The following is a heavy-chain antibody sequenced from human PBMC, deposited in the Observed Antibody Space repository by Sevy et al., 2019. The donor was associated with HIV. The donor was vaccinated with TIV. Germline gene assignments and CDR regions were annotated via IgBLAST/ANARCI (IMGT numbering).Heavy chain of an antibody. CDR2: ISSSSSYI. J-gene: IGHJ3*02. V-gene: IGHV3-21*01. CDR3: ARDGGSGSYYKRGDAFDI. D-gene: IGHD3-10*01. Sequence: GGSLRLSCAASGFTFSSYSMNWVRQAPGKGLEWVSSISSSSSYIYYADSVKGRFTISRDNAKNSLYLQMNSLRAEDMAVYYCARDGGSGSYYKRGDAFDIWGQGTMVTVSS. CDR1: GFTFSSYS.